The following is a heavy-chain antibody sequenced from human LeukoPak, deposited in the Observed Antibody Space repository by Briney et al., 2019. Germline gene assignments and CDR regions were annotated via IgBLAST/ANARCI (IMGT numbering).Heavy chain of an antibody. J-gene: IGHJ4*02. CDR2: IYYGGST. D-gene: IGHD1-14*01. Sequence: PSETLSLTCIVSGGSISSYYWGWLRQPPGQGLEWMGYIYYGGSTNYNPAPKRRGTKSVDTSKNEFSLRLSSVTAADTAVYYCARGAGPGFFYNWGQGTLVTVST. CDR1: GGSISSYY. V-gene: IGHV4-59*08. CDR3: ARGAGPGFFYN.